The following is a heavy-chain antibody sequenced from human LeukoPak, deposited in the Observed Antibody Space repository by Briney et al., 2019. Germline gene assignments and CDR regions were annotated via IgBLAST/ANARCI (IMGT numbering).Heavy chain of an antibody. V-gene: IGHV1-2*06. Sequence: GASVKVSCKASGYTFTDYYMHWVRQAPGQGLEWMGRINPNSGGANYAQNFQGRVTMTRDTSISTAYMELSRLRPDDTAVYYCARDRVGCSSSMSCLFDYWGQGTLVTVSS. CDR3: ARDRVGCSSSMSCLFDY. CDR1: GYTFTDYY. J-gene: IGHJ4*02. D-gene: IGHD2-2*01. CDR2: INPNSGGA.